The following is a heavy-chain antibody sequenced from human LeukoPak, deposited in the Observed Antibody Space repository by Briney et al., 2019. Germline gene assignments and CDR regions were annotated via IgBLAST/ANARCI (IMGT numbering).Heavy chain of an antibody. V-gene: IGHV3-7*01. D-gene: IGHD3-10*01. J-gene: IGHJ4*02. CDR2: INQDETEK. CDR3: ANLAKYFYGSETFYFFEH. CDR1: GFSSTTYW. Sequence: GGSLRLSCAASGFSSTTYWMSWVRQTPGKGLEWVANINQDETEKYYVDSVKGRFTISRDNGKNSLYLQMNSLRVEDTAVYYCANLAKYFYGSETFYFFEHWGQGTPVTASS.